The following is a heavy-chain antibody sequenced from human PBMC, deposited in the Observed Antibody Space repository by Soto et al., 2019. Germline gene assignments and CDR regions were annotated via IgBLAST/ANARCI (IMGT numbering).Heavy chain of an antibody. CDR2: IYYSGST. CDR1: GGSISRGGYY. D-gene: IGHD3-10*01. Sequence: SETLSLTCTVSGGSISRGGYYWSWILQHPGKGLEWIGYIYYSGSTYYNPSLKSRVTISVDTSKNQFSLKLSSVTAADTAVYYCARVEAYGSGSHPRYYFDYWGQGTLVTVSS. V-gene: IGHV4-31*03. J-gene: IGHJ4*02. CDR3: ARVEAYGSGSHPRYYFDY.